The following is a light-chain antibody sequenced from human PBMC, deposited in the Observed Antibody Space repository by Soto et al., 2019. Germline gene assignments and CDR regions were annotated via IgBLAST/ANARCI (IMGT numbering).Light chain of an antibody. CDR3: QQYVSSPRT. Sequence: EIVMTQSPATLSDSPGERVTLCCRASQSGGTNLAWYQQKPGQAPRLLIYGVSTGATGIPDRFSGSGSGTDFTLTISSLEPEDFAVYFCQQYVSSPRTFGQGTKVDI. J-gene: IGKJ1*01. CDR2: GVS. V-gene: IGKV3-20*01. CDR1: QSGGTN.